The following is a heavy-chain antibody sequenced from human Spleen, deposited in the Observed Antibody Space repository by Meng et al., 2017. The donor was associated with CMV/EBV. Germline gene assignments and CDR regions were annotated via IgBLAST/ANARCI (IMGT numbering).Heavy chain of an antibody. CDR1: GFSLSHYG. D-gene: IGHD2-2*01. Sequence: GGSLRLSCGASGFSLSHYGMNWVRQAPGKGLEWVSYISSSSSTIYYADSVKGRFTISRDNAKNSLYLQMNSLRAEDTAVYYCAREWERCSSTSCGYYWGQGTLVTVSS. V-gene: IGHV3-48*04. CDR2: ISSSSSTI. J-gene: IGHJ4*02. CDR3: AREWERCSSTSCGYY.